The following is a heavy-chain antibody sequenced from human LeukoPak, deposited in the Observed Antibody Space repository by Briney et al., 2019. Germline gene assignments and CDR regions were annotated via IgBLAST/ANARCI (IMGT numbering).Heavy chain of an antibody. D-gene: IGHD3-22*01. J-gene: IGHJ4*02. CDR1: GFTFSSHW. V-gene: IGHV3-74*03. CDR2: INTDGSST. Sequence: GGSLRLSCAASGFTFSSHWMHWVRQAPGKGLVWVSRINTDGSSTTYADSVKGRFTISRDNAKNTLYLQMNSLRAEDTAVYYCARDGNYYDSSGPADYWGQGTLVTVSS. CDR3: ARDGNYYDSSGPADY.